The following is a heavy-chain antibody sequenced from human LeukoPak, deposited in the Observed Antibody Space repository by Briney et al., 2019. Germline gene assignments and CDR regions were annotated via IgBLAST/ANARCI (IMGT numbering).Heavy chain of an antibody. CDR1: GFTFSSYA. D-gene: IGHD3-3*01. V-gene: IGHV3-23*01. Sequence: PGGSLRLPCAASGFTFSSYAMSWVRQAPGKGLEWVSAISGSGGSTYYADSVKGRFTISRDNSKNTLYLQMNSLRAEDTAVYYCAKDVGVVITRAGYWGQGTLVTVSS. CDR2: ISGSGGST. CDR3: AKDVGVVITRAGY. J-gene: IGHJ4*02.